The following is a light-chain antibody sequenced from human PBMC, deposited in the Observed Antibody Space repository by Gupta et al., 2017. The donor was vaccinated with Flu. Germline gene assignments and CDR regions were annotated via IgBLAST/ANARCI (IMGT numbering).Light chain of an antibody. V-gene: IGKV1-5*03. CDR1: QSISNW. J-gene: IGKJ1*01. CDR2: QAS. CDR3: QRYDSLWT. Sequence: DIQMTQSPSTLSASVGDRVTITCRASQSISNWLAWYQQKPGKVPKLLIYQASSLGSGVPSRFSGSGSGTEFTLTISSLQPDDVATYYCQRYDSLWTFGQGTRVEIK.